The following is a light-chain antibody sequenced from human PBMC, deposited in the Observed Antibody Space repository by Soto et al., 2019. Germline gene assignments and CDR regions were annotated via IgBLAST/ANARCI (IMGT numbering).Light chain of an antibody. CDR1: QSVSNY. V-gene: IGKV3-11*01. CDR3: QQRSDWPLR. Sequence: EIVLTQSPATLSSSPGERATLSCTASQSVSNYFAWYQQKPGQPPRLLIYDPSKRATGIPARFSGSGSGTDLTLTISSLEPEDFAFYYCQQRSDWPLRFGQGTKVEF. J-gene: IGKJ1*01. CDR2: DPS.